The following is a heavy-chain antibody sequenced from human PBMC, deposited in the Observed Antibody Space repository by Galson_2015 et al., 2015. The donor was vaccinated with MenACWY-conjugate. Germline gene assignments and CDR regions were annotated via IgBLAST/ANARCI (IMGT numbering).Heavy chain of an antibody. CDR1: GFTFSSYW. CDR2: IKQDGSEK. J-gene: IGHJ4*02. D-gene: IGHD3-22*01. Sequence: SLRLSCAASGFTFSSYWMSWVRQAPGKGLEWVANIKQDGSEKYYVDSVKGRFTISRDNAKNSLYLQMNSLRAEDTAVYYCARVYDSSGYYPPPTYYFDYWGQGTLVTVSS. CDR3: ARVYDSSGYYPPPTYYFDY. V-gene: IGHV3-7*03.